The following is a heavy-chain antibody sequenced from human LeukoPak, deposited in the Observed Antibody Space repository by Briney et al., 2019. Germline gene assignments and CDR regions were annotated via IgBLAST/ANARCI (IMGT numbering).Heavy chain of an antibody. CDR3: AREPYPPPWYYFDY. CDR2: INPNSGGT. CDR1: GYTFTNFY. D-gene: IGHD2-8*02. Sequence: GASVKVSCKASGYTFTNFYIHWVRQAPGQGLEWMGWINPNSGGTSCAQKFQGRVTMTRDTSISTAYMELSRLRSDDTAFYYCAREPYPPPWYYFDYWGQGTLVTVSS. J-gene: IGHJ4*02. V-gene: IGHV1-2*02.